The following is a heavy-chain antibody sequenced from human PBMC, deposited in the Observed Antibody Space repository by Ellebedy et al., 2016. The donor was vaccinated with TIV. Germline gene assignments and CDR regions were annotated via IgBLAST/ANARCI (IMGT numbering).Heavy chain of an antibody. J-gene: IGHJ4*02. D-gene: IGHD1-26*01. CDR1: GDSISSDY. CDR3: ARMRPDRGIVGATSFFDN. Sequence: SETLSLTCTVSGDSISSDYWSWIRQPAGKRLEWIGRIYSSGNTNHNPSLKSRVSLPIDTSKNQFSLKLSSVTAADTAVYYCARMRPDRGIVGATSFFDNWGQGTLVTVSS. CDR2: IYSSGNT. V-gene: IGHV4-4*07.